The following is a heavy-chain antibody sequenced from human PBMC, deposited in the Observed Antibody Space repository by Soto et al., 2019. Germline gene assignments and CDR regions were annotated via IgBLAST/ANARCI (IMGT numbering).Heavy chain of an antibody. J-gene: IGHJ6*02. CDR3: ASGSAEGLQSPGNYYGMDV. CDR1: GGTFSSYA. V-gene: IGHV1-69*12. CDR2: IIPIFGTA. D-gene: IGHD3-10*01. Sequence: QVQLVQSGAEVKKPGSSVKVSCKASGGTFSSYAISWVRQAPGQGLEWMGGIIPIFGTANYAQKFQGRVTITADESTSTAYMELSSLRSEDTAVYYCASGSAEGLQSPGNYYGMDVWGQGTTVTVSS.